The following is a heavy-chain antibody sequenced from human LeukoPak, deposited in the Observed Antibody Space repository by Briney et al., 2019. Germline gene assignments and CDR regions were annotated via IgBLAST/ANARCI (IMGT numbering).Heavy chain of an antibody. CDR1: GFTFSGYW. V-gene: IGHV3-7*03. D-gene: IGHD3-16*01. CDR2: INHNGNVN. Sequence: GGSLRLSCAASGFTFSGYWMNWARQAPGKGLEWVAGINHNGNVNYYVDSVKGRFTISRDNAKNSLYLQMSNLRAEDAAVYFCARGGGLDVWGQGATVTVSS. CDR3: ARGGGLDV. J-gene: IGHJ6*02.